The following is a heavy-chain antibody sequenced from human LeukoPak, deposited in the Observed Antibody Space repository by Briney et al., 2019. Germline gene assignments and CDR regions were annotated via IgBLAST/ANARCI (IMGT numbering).Heavy chain of an antibody. Sequence: GGSLRLSCAASGLTFSNYAMNWVRQASGRGLEWVSGITDSGRKTYYADSVKGRFTISRDNAKNSLYLQMNSLRAEDTALYYCAKGIVAVADRVDYWGQGTLVTVSS. V-gene: IGHV3-23*01. D-gene: IGHD6-19*01. CDR1: GLTFSNYA. J-gene: IGHJ4*02. CDR3: AKGIVAVADRVDY. CDR2: ITDSGRKT.